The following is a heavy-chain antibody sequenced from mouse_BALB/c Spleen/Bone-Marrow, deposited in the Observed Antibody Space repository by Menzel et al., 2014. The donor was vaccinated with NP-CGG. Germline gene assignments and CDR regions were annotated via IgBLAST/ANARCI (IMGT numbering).Heavy chain of an antibody. Sequence: VQLQQSGAELVKPGASVKLSCTASGFNIKDTYIHWVKQRPEQGLEWIGRIDPANGNTKYDPRFQGKATITTDTSSNTAYLQLSSLTSEDTAVYYCASYYYGRSSFACWGQGTLVTVPA. CDR2: IDPANGNT. V-gene: IGHV14-3*02. CDR3: ASYYYGRSSFAC. D-gene: IGHD1-1*01. CDR1: GFNIKDTY. J-gene: IGHJ3*01.